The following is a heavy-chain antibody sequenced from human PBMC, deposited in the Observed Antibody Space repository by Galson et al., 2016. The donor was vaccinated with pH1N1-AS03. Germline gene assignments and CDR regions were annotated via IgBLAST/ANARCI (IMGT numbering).Heavy chain of an antibody. Sequence: SLRLSCAASEFILSNYDMHWVRQAPGKGLEWVSIIAAVGDISYAGSVKGRFTISREYAKNSLYLQMNSLRAEDTAVYYCAAWRYIPNTPGLDVWGRGTTGTGSS. CDR1: EFILSNYD. CDR2: IAAVGDI. J-gene: IGHJ6*04. D-gene: IGHD2-21*01. V-gene: IGHV3-13*01. CDR3: AAWRYIPNTPGLDV.